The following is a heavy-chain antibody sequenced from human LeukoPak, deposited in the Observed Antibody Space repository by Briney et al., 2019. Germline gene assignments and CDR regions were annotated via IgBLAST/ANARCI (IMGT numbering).Heavy chain of an antibody. CDR3: ASRSPVWFGESFDY. D-gene: IGHD3-10*01. CDR2: INPNSGGT. J-gene: IGHJ4*02. CDR1: GYTFTGYY. V-gene: IGHV1-2*02. Sequence: ASVKVSRKASGYTFTGYYMHWVRQAPGQGLEWMGWINPNSGGTNYAQKFQGRVTMTRDTSISTAYMELSRLRSDDTAVYYCASRSPVWFGESFDYWGQGTLVTVSS.